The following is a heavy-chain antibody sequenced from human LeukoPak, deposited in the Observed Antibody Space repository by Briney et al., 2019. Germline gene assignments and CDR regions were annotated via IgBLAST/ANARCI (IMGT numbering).Heavy chain of an antibody. Sequence: SETLSLTCTVSGGSISSYYWSWIRQPPGKGLEWIGYIYYSGSTNYNPSLKSRVTISVDTSKNQFSLKLSSVTAADTAVYYCARGQAGYSSSWSEGWFDPWGQGTLVTVSS. D-gene: IGHD6-13*01. J-gene: IGHJ5*02. CDR2: IYYSGST. CDR1: GGSISSYY. CDR3: ARGQAGYSSSWSEGWFDP. V-gene: IGHV4-59*01.